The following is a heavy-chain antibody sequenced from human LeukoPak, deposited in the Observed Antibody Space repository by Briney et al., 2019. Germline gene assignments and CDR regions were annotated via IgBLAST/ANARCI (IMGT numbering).Heavy chain of an antibody. CDR2: IKQDGSER. Sequence: QPGGSLRLSCAASGFTISSYWMSWVRQAPGKGLEWVASIKQDGSERYYVDSVKGRFTISRDNVKNSLYLQMNSLRAEDTAVYYCASAGTSYGDQFFDYWGQGTLVTVSS. D-gene: IGHD4-17*01. J-gene: IGHJ4*02. CDR3: ASAGTSYGDQFFDY. V-gene: IGHV3-7*01. CDR1: GFTISSYW.